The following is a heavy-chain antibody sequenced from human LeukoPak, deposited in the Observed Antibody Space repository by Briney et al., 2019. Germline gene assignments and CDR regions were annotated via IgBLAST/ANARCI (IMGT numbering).Heavy chain of an antibody. CDR3: ARSAGNLGYCSGGSCYSFDY. J-gene: IGHJ4*02. V-gene: IGHV4-59*01. Sequence: SETLSLTCTVSGGSISSYYWSWIRQPPGKGLEWIGYIHYSGSTNYNPSLKSRVTISVDTSKNQFSLKLSSVTAADTAVYYCARSAGNLGYCSGGSCYSFDYWGQGTLVTVSS. D-gene: IGHD2-15*01. CDR2: IHYSGST. CDR1: GGSISSYY.